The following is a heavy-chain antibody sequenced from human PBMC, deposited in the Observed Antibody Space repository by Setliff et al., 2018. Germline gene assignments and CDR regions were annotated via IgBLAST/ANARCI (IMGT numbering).Heavy chain of an antibody. CDR3: AREDKGYYDFWSGYYEDYTPHGGFDP. J-gene: IGHJ5*02. CDR2: IYTSGST. CDR1: GGSISSGSYY. D-gene: IGHD3-3*01. Sequence: PSETLSLTCTVSGGSISSGSYYWSWIRQPAGKGLEWIGHIYTSGSTNYNPSLESRVTISVDTSKNQFSLKLSSVTAADTAVYYCAREDKGYYDFWSGYYEDYTPHGGFDPWGQGTLVTVSS. V-gene: IGHV4-61*09.